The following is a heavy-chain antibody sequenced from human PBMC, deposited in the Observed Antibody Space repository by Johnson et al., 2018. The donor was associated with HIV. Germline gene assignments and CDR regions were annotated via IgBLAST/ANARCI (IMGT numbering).Heavy chain of an antibody. V-gene: IGHV3-73*01. D-gene: IGHD3-22*01. J-gene: IGHJ3*02. Sequence: VQLVESGGGLVQPGGSLKVSCAGFGFTFSGSAMNWVRQASGKGLEWVGRIRSKANSYATEYGGSVKGRFTIARDNSKNTLYLQMNSLRVEEPALYYCARVRTGDSSGYHDAFDIWGQGTMVTVSS. CDR3: ARVRTGDSSGYHDAFDI. CDR1: GFTFSGSA. CDR2: IRSKANSYAT.